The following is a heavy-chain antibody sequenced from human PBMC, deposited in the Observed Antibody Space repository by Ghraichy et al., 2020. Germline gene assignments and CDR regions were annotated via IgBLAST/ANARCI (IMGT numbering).Heavy chain of an antibody. Sequence: GESLNISCAASGFTFSSYAMGWVRQTPGKGLEWVSAMSVSGGSPYYADSVKGRFPISSDNSKSTLYLQMNSLRAADTAVYFCAKDLFYDFWSGYHNWFDPWGQGTRVTGSS. CDR1: GFTFSSYA. J-gene: IGHJ5*02. D-gene: IGHD3-3*01. V-gene: IGHV3-23*01. CDR2: MSVSGGSP. CDR3: AKDLFYDFWSGYHNWFDP.